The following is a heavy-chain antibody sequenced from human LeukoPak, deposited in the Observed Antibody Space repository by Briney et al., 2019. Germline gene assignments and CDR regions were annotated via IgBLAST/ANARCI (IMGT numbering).Heavy chain of an antibody. Sequence: GASLQISCKGSGYSFTSYWIGWVRPLPGKGLEWVGIIYPGDSDTRYSPSFQGQVTISADKSISTAYLQWSSLKASDTAMYYCARYLYCSSTSCHEDYWGQGTLVTVSS. CDR2: IYPGDSDT. J-gene: IGHJ4*02. CDR1: GYSFTSYW. V-gene: IGHV5-51*01. CDR3: ARYLYCSSTSCHEDY. D-gene: IGHD2-2*01.